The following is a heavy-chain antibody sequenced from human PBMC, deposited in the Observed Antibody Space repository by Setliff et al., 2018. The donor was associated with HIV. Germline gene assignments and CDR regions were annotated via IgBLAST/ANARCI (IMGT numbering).Heavy chain of an antibody. CDR1: GGSISSYY. J-gene: IGHJ4*01. CDR2: ISAAGTI. D-gene: IGHD6-13*01. CDR3: ARDEGRATGSWWDQSASWYLDY. Sequence: ASETLSLTCTVSGGSISSYYWSWIRQPAGKRLEFIGRISAAGTINYNPSLRSRVTLSADTSENQFSLTVNSVTAADTAMYFCARDEGRATGSWWDQSASWYLDYWGHGILVTVSS. V-gene: IGHV4-4*07.